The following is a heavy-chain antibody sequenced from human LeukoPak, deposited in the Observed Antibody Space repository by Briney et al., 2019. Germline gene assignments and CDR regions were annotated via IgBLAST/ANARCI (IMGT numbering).Heavy chain of an antibody. J-gene: IGHJ4*02. V-gene: IGHV3-11*01. Sequence: GGSLRLSCAASGFTFSDYYMSWIRQAPGKGLEWVSYISSSGSTIHYADSVKGRFTISRDNAKNSLYLQMNSLRAEDTAVYYCESSGSERWLQFRSGYFDYWGQGTLVTVSS. CDR3: ESSGSERWLQFRSGYFDY. CDR2: ISSSGSTI. D-gene: IGHD5-24*01. CDR1: GFTFSDYY.